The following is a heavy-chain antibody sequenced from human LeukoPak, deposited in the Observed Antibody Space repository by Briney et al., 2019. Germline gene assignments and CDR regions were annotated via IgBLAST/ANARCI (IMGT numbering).Heavy chain of an antibody. Sequence: KLGESLKISCKGSGYSFTNYWIGWVRQMPGKDLEWMGTIYSGNSDTRYSPSFRGQVTISADRSISTAYLQWSSLKASDTAIYYCVRLAPYYHYYIDVWGKGTTVTVSS. V-gene: IGHV5-51*01. CDR2: IYSGNSDT. CDR1: GYSFTNYW. J-gene: IGHJ6*03. D-gene: IGHD5-12*01. CDR3: VRLAPYYHYYIDV.